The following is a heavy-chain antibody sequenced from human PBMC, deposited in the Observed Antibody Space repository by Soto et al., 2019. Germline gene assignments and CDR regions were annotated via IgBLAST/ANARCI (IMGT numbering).Heavy chain of an antibody. CDR3: ARGYSSSSAAFDY. Sequence: PGGSLRLSCAASGFTFSSYAMHWVRQAPGKGLEWVAVISYDGRKKYYADSVKGRFTISRDNSKNTLYLQMNSLRAEDTAVYYCARGYSSSSAAFDYWGQGTLVTVSS. CDR1: GFTFSSYA. CDR2: ISYDGRKK. J-gene: IGHJ4*02. D-gene: IGHD6-6*01. V-gene: IGHV3-30*04.